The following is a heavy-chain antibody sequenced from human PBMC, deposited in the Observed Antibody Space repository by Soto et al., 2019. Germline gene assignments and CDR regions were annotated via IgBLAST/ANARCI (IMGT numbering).Heavy chain of an antibody. J-gene: IGHJ6*02. V-gene: IGHV1-18*01. Sequence: QVQLVQSGDEVKKPGASVKVSCKASGYIFVNYGIAWVRQAPGQGLEWMGWISPYTGNTHSASKVQGRLTMTTDTSKSTADMDLGSLTSGDTAVYYCVMVDNYVTPTPQDVWGRGTTVTVSS. D-gene: IGHD3-16*01. CDR2: ISPYTGNT. CDR3: VMVDNYVTPTPQDV. CDR1: GYIFVNYG.